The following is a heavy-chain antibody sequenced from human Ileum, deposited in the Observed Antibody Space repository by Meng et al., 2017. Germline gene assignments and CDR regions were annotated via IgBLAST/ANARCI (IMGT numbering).Heavy chain of an antibody. Sequence: GESLKISCAASGFTFSSYEMNWVRQAPGKGLEWVSYISSSGSTIYYADSVKGRFTISRDNAKNSLYLQMNSLRAEETAVYYCARDRRLGYCSGGSCYSAENYWGQGTLVTVSS. CDR2: ISSSGSTI. CDR1: GFTFSSYE. D-gene: IGHD2-15*01. J-gene: IGHJ4*02. CDR3: ARDRRLGYCSGGSCYSAENY. V-gene: IGHV3-48*03.